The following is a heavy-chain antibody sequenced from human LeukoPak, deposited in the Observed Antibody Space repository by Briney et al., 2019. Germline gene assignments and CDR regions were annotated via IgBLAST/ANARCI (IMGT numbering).Heavy chain of an antibody. CDR3: ARFMGYGDYPNNWFDP. Sequence: GSLRLSCAASGFTFSSYAMHWIRQPPGKGLEWIGEINHSGSTNYNPSLKSRVTISVDTSKNQFSLKLSSVTAADTAVYYCARFMGYGDYPNNWFDPWGQGTLVTVSS. J-gene: IGHJ5*02. CDR2: INHSGST. D-gene: IGHD4-17*01. V-gene: IGHV4-34*01. CDR1: GFTFSSYA.